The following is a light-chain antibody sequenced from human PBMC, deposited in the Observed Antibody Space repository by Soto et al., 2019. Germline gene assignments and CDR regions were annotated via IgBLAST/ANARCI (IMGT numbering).Light chain of an antibody. V-gene: IGKV3-20*01. CDR3: QQYSTSPPTYT. CDR1: NSVSSAY. Sequence: EIVLTQSPGTLALSPGERATLSCRASNSVSSAYIAWYQQKAGQTPRLLIYGASNRATGIPDRFSGSGSGTDLTLTISRLEPEDFAVYYCQQYSTSPPTYTFAQGTKLEIK. CDR2: GAS. J-gene: IGKJ2*01.